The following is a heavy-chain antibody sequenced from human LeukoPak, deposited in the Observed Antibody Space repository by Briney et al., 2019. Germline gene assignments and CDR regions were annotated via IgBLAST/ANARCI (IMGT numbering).Heavy chain of an antibody. D-gene: IGHD2-15*01. V-gene: IGHV5-10-1*01. CDR3: ARHHCSGGSCYSRDFDY. CDR2: IDPSDSYT. CDR1: GYNFITYW. J-gene: IGHJ4*02. Sequence: HGESLRISCKGSGYNFITYWISWVRQMPGKGLEWMGRIDPSDSYTNYSPSFQGHVTISADKSISTAYLQWSSLKASDTAMYYCARHHCSGGSCYSRDFDYWGQGTLVTVSS.